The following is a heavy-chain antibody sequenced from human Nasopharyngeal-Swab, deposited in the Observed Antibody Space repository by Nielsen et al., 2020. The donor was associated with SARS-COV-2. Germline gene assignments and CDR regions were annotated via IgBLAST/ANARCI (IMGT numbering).Heavy chain of an antibody. J-gene: IGHJ6*03. D-gene: IGHD6-19*01. CDR1: GFTFSNAW. V-gene: IGHV3-15*07. CDR2: IKSKTDGGTT. Sequence: GESLKISCAASGFTFSNAWMNWVRQAPGKGLEWVGRIKSKTDGGTTDYAAPVKGRFTISRDDSKNTLYLQMNSLKTEDTAVYYCTTEYSSGWYAVYYYYMDVWGKGTTVTVSS. CDR3: TTEYSSGWYAVYYYYMDV.